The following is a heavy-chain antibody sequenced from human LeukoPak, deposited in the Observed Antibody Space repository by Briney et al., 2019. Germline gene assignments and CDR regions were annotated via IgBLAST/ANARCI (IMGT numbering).Heavy chain of an antibody. Sequence: PGGSLRLSCAASGFTFRNYWMGWVRQAPGKGLEWVANTKPDGSAEYYADSVRGRFTTSRDNANNFLYLQMNRLRAEDTAVYYCARGGGLNTDFDYWGQGTLVNVSS. J-gene: IGHJ4*01. CDR1: GFTFRNYW. V-gene: IGHV3-7*01. CDR2: TKPDGSAE. CDR3: ARGGGLNTDFDY. D-gene: IGHD2-15*01.